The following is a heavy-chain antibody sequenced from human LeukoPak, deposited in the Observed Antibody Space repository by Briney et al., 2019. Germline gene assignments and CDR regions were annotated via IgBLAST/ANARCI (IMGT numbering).Heavy chain of an antibody. CDR2: ISGDGSTT. Sequence: EGSLRLSCAASGFTFSSYWMHWVRQAPGKGLVWVSLISGDGSTTIYADSVKGRFTISRDNAKNTLLLQMNSLRAEDTAVYYCAKRSKGGDSTGYYYYFDLWGRGTLVTVSS. V-gene: IGHV3-74*01. CDR1: GFTFSSYW. D-gene: IGHD3-22*01. CDR3: AKRSKGGDSTGYYYYFDL. J-gene: IGHJ2*01.